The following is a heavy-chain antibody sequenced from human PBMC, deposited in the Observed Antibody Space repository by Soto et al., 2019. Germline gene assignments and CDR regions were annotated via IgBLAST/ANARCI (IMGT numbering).Heavy chain of an antibody. CDR3: ARDDGGYRYGRRQYHFDS. CDR2: ISASSSI. D-gene: IGHD5-18*01. CDR1: GFPFSSYN. Sequence: EEQLVESGGGLVKPGGSLRLSCAASGFPFSSYNMNWVRQAPGKGLERVASISASSSIYYADSVKGRFTISRDNAKNSLYLQMNDLRAEDTAVYYCARDDGGYRYGRRQYHFDSWGQGTLVTVSP. V-gene: IGHV3-21*02. J-gene: IGHJ4*02.